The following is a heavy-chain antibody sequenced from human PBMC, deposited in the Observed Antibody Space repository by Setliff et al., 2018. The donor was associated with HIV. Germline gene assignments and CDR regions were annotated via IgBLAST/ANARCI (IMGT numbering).Heavy chain of an antibody. J-gene: IGHJ3*02. CDR2: IDPSDSYT. D-gene: IGHD3-10*01. CDR1: GYSFTSYW. V-gene: IGHV5-10-1*01. CDR3: ARLGAWDYGPGSNNAFDI. Sequence: GESLKISCKGSGYSFTSYWISWVRQMPGKGLEWMGRIDPSDSYTNYSPSFQGHVTISADKSISTAYLQWSSLKASDTAMYYCARLGAWDYGPGSNNAFDIWGQGTMVTVSS.